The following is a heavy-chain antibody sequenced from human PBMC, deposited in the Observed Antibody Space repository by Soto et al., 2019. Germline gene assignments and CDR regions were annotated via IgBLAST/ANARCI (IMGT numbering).Heavy chain of an antibody. J-gene: IGHJ4*02. D-gene: IGHD6-13*01. CDR3: GRAAGDSGLAYFFDS. V-gene: IGHV1-69*01. CDR1: GGTVNSYA. CDR2: IIPIFGTP. Sequence: QVQLVQSGAEVKKPGSSVKVSCKASGGTVNSYAITWVRQAPGQGLEWMGGIIPIFGTPEYAQKFEDRVTITADEATNPVYMALSSVISEYTAVYYCGRAAGDSGLAYFFDSRGQRTLVTNSS.